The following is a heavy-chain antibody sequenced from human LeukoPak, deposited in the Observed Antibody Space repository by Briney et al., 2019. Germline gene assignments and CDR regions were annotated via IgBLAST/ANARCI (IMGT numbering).Heavy chain of an antibody. J-gene: IGHJ4*02. CDR1: GGSFSGYY. V-gene: IGHV4-34*01. Sequence: SETLSLTCAVYGGSFSGYYWSWIRQPPGKGLEWIGEINHGRSTNYNPSLKSRVTISIDTSKNQFSLKLSSVTAADTAVYYCARGGLKWELLPARARKSFYFDYWGQGTLVTVSS. CDR3: ARGGLKWELLPARARKSFYFDY. CDR2: INHGRST. D-gene: IGHD1-26*01.